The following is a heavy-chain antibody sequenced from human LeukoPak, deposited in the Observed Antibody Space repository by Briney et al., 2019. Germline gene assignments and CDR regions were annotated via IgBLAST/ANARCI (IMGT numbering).Heavy chain of an antibody. CDR1: GFTFSSHW. J-gene: IGHJ4*02. CDR3: AVLNVSVGN. CDR2: INSGGSAT. D-gene: IGHD3-16*01. V-gene: IGHV3-74*01. Sequence: GGSLRLSCAASGFTFSSHWMHWVRQAPGKGLVWVSRINSGGSATNYADSVRGRFTISRDNARNTLYLQMNSVREEDTAVYYCAVLNVSVGNWGQGTLVTVSS.